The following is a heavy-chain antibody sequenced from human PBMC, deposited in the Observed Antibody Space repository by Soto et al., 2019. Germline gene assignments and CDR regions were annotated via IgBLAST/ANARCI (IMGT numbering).Heavy chain of an antibody. D-gene: IGHD3-10*01. CDR2: IIPIFGTA. CDR1: GGTFSSYA. Sequence: ASVKVSCKASGGTFSSYAISWVRQAPGQGLEWMGGIIPIFGTANYAQKFRGRVTITADESTSTAYMELSSLRSEDTAVYYCARDPGYYGSGSPRNWFDPWGQGTLVTVSS. CDR3: ARDPGYYGSGSPRNWFDP. J-gene: IGHJ5*02. V-gene: IGHV1-69*13.